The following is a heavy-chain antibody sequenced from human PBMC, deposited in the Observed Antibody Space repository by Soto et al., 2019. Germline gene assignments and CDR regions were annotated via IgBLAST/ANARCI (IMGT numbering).Heavy chain of an antibody. CDR3: ARHCSGGSCYSVDAFDI. D-gene: IGHD2-15*01. CDR2: INAGNGNT. Sequence: ASVKVSCKASGYTFTSYAMHWVRQAPGQRLEWMGWINAGNGNTKYSQKFQGRVTITRDTSASTAYMELSSLRPEDTAVYYCARHCSGGSCYSVDAFDIWGQGTMVTVSS. V-gene: IGHV1-3*01. CDR1: GYTFTSYA. J-gene: IGHJ3*02.